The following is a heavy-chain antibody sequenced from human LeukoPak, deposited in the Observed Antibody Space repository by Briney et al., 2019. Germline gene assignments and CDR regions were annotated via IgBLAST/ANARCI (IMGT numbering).Heavy chain of an antibody. CDR2: ISAYNGNT. J-gene: IGHJ4*02. Sequence: ASVKVSCKASGYTFTSYGISWVRQAPGQGLEWMGWISAYNGNTNYAQKLQGRVTMTTDTSMSTAYMELRSLRSDDTAVYYCARDGTEIWDYYDILTGYSPPDYWGQGTLVTVSS. V-gene: IGHV1-18*01. D-gene: IGHD3-9*01. CDR1: GYTFTSYG. CDR3: ARDGTEIWDYYDILTGYSPPDY.